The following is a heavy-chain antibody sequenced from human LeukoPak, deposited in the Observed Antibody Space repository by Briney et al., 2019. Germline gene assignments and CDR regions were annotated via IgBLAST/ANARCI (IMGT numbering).Heavy chain of an antibody. D-gene: IGHD3-10*01. J-gene: IGHJ4*02. CDR1: GGSISSGGYY. CDR2: IYYSGST. Sequence: SETLSLTCTVSGGSISSGGYYWSWIRQHPGKGLEWIGYIYYSGSTYYNPSLKSRVTISVDTSKNQFSLKLSSVTAADTAVYYCARGHVTMVRGGLDYWGQGTLVTVSS. CDR3: ARGHVTMVRGGLDY. V-gene: IGHV4-31*03.